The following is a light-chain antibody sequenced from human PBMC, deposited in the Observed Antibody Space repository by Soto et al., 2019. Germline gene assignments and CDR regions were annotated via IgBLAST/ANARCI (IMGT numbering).Light chain of an antibody. J-gene: IGLJ1*01. V-gene: IGLV2-14*01. CDR2: EVS. CDR3: GSYTSSSNYV. Sequence: QSLLTQPASVSGSPGQSISVSCTGYIHYDFVSWYQQHPGTAPKLVIYEVSNRPSGTSDRFSGSKSGHTASLTISGLQTEDEAVYYCGSYTSSSNYVSGTGTKVTVL. CDR1: IHYDF.